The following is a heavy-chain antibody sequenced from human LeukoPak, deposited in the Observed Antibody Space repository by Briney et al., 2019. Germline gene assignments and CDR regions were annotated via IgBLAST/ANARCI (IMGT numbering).Heavy chain of an antibody. J-gene: IGHJ4*02. CDR1: GFTFSSYA. V-gene: IGHV3-23*01. D-gene: IGHD3-22*01. CDR2: ISGSGGST. Sequence: GGSLRLSCAASGFTFSSYAMSWVRQAPGKGLEWVSAISGSGGSTYYADYVKGRFTIYRDNSKNTLDLQMHSPRAEDTAVYYCAKAVSSGQIGIIWGQGTLVTVSS. CDR3: AKAVSSGQIGII.